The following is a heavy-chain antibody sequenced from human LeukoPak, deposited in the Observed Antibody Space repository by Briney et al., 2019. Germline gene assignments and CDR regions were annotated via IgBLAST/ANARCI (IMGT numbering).Heavy chain of an antibody. CDR1: GSSFNNYA. D-gene: IGHD5-12*01. CDR3: AKGGYDYVEVAYFDF. V-gene: IGHV3-23*01. CDR2: IIASSGST. J-gene: IGHJ4*02. Sequence: GGSLRLSCAASGSSFNNYAMSWVRQAPGKGLEWVSIIIASSGSTFYADSVKGRFTISRDNSKNTLYLQMNSLRVEDTAVYYRAKGGYDYVEVAYFDFRGQGTLVTVSS.